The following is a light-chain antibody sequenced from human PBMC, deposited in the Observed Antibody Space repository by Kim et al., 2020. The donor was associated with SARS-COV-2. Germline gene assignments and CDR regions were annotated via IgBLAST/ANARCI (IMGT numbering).Light chain of an antibody. Sequence: MSPGQTASITCYVDKLGNKYVCWYQLKPGQSPVLVIHQDNKRPSGIPERFSGSNSGNTATLTISGTQAMDESDFYCQAWDSGSMVFGGGTKLTVL. V-gene: IGLV3-1*01. J-gene: IGLJ2*01. CDR3: QAWDSGSMV. CDR2: QDN. CDR1: KLGNKY.